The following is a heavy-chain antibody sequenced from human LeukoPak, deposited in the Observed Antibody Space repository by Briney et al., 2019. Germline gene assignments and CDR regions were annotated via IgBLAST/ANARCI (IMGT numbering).Heavy chain of an antibody. CDR1: GFTFSSYA. Sequence: GGSLRLSCAASGFTFSSYAMTWVRQAPGKGLEWVSAIGGSGGSIYYADSVKGRFTISRDNSKNTLSLQMNSLRAEDTAVYYCASQQWELLLYFQHWGQGTLVTVSS. D-gene: IGHD1-26*01. J-gene: IGHJ1*01. CDR2: IGGSGGSI. CDR3: ASQQWELLLYFQH. V-gene: IGHV3-23*01.